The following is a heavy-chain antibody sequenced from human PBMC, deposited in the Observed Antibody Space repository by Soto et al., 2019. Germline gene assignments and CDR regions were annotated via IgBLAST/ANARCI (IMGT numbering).Heavy chain of an antibody. Sequence: PGGSLSLSCAASGFTFSSYVMPWVRQAPGKGLEWVAIISYDGSNKYYADSVKGRFTISRDNSKNTLYLQMNSLRAEDTAVYYCAKEKDGTLVPYFDYWGQGTVVTVSS. CDR1: GFTFSSYV. D-gene: IGHD2-8*02. V-gene: IGHV3-30*18. CDR3: AKEKDGTLVPYFDY. J-gene: IGHJ4*02. CDR2: ISYDGSNK.